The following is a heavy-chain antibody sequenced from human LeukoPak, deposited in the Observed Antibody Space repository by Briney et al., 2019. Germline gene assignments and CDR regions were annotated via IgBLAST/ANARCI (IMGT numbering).Heavy chain of an antibody. D-gene: IGHD3-22*01. Sequence: PGGSLRLSCAASGFTFSSYGMHWVRQAPGKGLEWVAVIWYDGSNKYYADSVKGRFTISRDNSKNTLYLQMNSLRAEDTAVYYCARDRTIVVVNAFDIWGQGTMVTVSS. J-gene: IGHJ3*02. CDR2: IWYDGSNK. V-gene: IGHV3-33*01. CDR3: ARDRTIVVVNAFDI. CDR1: GFTFSSYG.